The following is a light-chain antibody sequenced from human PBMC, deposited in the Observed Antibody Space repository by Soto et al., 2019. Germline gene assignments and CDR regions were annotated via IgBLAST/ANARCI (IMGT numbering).Light chain of an antibody. CDR3: CSYAGSSTLYV. CDR2: EVN. J-gene: IGLJ1*01. Sequence: QSALTQPASVSGSPGQSITISCTGTSSDIGTYNLVSWYQQHPGKAPKLMISEVNKRPSGVSDRFSGSKSGNTASLTISGLQSEDEADYYCCSYAGSSTLYVFGTGTKLTVL. V-gene: IGLV2-23*02. CDR1: SSDIGTYNL.